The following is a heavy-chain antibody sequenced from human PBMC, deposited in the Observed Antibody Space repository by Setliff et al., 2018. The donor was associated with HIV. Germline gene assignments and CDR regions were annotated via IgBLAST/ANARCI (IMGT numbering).Heavy chain of an antibody. CDR2: INWNGGST. D-gene: IGHD6-19*01. CDR1: GFTVDEYG. V-gene: IGHV3-20*04. Sequence: PVGSLRLSCAASGFTVDEYGMSWVRQAPGKGLAWVSGINWNGGSTGYADSVKGRFTISRDNAKNSLYLQMNSLRAEDTALYYCARGISGWYAPLGYWGQGTLVTVSS. CDR3: ARGISGWYAPLGY. J-gene: IGHJ4*02.